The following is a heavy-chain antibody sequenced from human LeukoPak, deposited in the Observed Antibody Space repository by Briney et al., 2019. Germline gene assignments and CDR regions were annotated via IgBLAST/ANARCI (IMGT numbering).Heavy chain of an antibody. V-gene: IGHV3-48*01. Sequence: GGSLRLSCAASGFTFSSYSMNWVRQAPGKGLEWVSYISSSSSTIYYADSVKGRFTISRDNAKNSLYLQMNSLRAEDTAVYYCAKDGSSPSYGDPYYFDYWGQGTLVTVSS. CDR3: AKDGSSPSYGDPYYFDY. J-gene: IGHJ4*02. D-gene: IGHD4-17*01. CDR1: GFTFSSYS. CDR2: ISSSSSTI.